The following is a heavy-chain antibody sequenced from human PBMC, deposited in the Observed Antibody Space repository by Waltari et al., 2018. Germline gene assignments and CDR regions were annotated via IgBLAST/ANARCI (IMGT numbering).Heavy chain of an antibody. V-gene: IGHV3-53*01. Sequence: EVQLVESGGALIQPGGSLRLSCAVSGFFVSSNSMTWVGQAPGKGLEWVSVINSEYNDGNTHYADSGKGRFTISRDSSKNTVYLQLNNVRAEDTAVYFCARDRRYAHSRGYFDYWGRGTLVTVSA. CDR2: INSEYNDGNT. J-gene: IGHJ4*02. CDR1: GFFVSSNS. D-gene: IGHD3-16*01. CDR3: ARDRRYAHSRGYFDY.